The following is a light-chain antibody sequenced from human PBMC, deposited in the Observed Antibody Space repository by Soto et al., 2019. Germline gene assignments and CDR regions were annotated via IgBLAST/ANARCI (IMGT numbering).Light chain of an antibody. V-gene: IGLV1-51*01. J-gene: IGLJ2*01. CDR2: DNN. Sequence: QSVLTQPPSVSAAPGQKGTISCSGSSSNIGNNYVSWYQHLPGTAPKLLIYDNNKRPSGIPDRFSGSKSGTSATLGITGLQTGDEADYYCGTWDSSLSALFGGGTKVTVL. CDR1: SSNIGNNY. CDR3: GTWDSSLSAL.